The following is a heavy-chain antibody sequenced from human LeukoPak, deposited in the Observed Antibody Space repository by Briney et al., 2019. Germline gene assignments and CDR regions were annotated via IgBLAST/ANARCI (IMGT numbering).Heavy chain of an antibody. D-gene: IGHD6-13*01. Sequence: GGSLRLSCAASGFTFSSYTMNWVRQAPGKGLEWVSYISSSISITYYADSVKGRFTISRDNAENSLYLQMNSLRAEDTAVYYCARSKGYSYGMDVWGQGTTVTVSS. CDR1: GFTFSSYT. CDR2: ISSSISIT. V-gene: IGHV3-48*04. CDR3: ARSKGYSYGMDV. J-gene: IGHJ6*02.